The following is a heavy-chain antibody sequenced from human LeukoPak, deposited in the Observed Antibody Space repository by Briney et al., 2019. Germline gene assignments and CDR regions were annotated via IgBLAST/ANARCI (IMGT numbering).Heavy chain of an antibody. J-gene: IGHJ4*02. Sequence: SETLSLTCTVSGGSISTYYWSWIRQPPGEGLEWIGCVYHSGTANSGTTNYNPSLKSRVTISVDTSKNQFSLKLSSVTAADTAVYYCARHVKVANNFVWWFDYWGQGTLVTVSS. D-gene: IGHD2-21*01. CDR1: GGSISTYY. CDR3: ARHVKVANNFVWWFDY. V-gene: IGHV4-59*08. CDR2: VYHSGTANSGTT.